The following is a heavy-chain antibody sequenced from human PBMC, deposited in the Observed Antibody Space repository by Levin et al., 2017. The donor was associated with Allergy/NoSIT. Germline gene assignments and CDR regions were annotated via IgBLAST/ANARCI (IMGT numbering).Heavy chain of an antibody. V-gene: IGHV3-73*01. Sequence: GESLKISCVGSGFTFSGSGFHWVRRTSGKGLEWIGHIRRDIQNYATTYAASLKGRFTISSDDSQSTTYLAMNSMKTEDTAVYYCSRHRDTIDYWGQGTLVTV. J-gene: IGHJ4*02. CDR1: GFTFSGSG. CDR2: IRRDIQNYAT. CDR3: SRHRDTIDY. D-gene: IGHD5-24*01.